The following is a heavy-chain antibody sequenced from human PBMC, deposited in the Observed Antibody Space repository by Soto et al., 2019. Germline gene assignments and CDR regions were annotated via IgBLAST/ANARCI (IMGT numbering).Heavy chain of an antibody. CDR2: IYYTGTT. CDR1: SGSIRSSNYY. CDR3: ARRRKYDSSGFPTTFEN. V-gene: IGHV4-39*01. D-gene: IGHD3-22*01. Sequence: QLQLQESGPGLVKPSETLSLTCTVSSGSIRSSNYYWGWIRQSPGKGLEWIGSIYYTGTTYYNPSLKSRVTMDVDTSKNQFSLRLSSLTAADTAVYYCARRRKYDSSGFPTTFENWGQGMSVTVSS. J-gene: IGHJ4*02.